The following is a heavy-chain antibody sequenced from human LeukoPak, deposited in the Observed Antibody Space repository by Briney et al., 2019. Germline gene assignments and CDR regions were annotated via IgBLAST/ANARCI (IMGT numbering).Heavy chain of an antibody. D-gene: IGHD2-8*02. CDR2: IKSRNNGGTT. Sequence: GGSLRLSCAASGLTVNDVWMNWVRQIPGKGLDWVGRIKSRNNGGTTDYGASVKGRFVISRDDSQNTLYLQMNSLRVEDTAIYYCTQGGYWLYNWGQGTLVTVSS. CDR1: GLTVNDVW. CDR3: TQGGYWLYN. J-gene: IGHJ4*02. V-gene: IGHV3-15*07.